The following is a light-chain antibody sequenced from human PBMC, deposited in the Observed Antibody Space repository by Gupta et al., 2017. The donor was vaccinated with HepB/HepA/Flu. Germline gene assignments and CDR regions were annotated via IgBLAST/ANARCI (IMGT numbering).Light chain of an antibody. CDR1: DIGFKS. J-gene: IGLJ2*01. CDR2: DDS. V-gene: IGLV3-21*02. Sequence: SYVLTQPPSVSGAPGETASIPGEGDDIGFKSVNWYQQKPGQAPVLVVHDDSARPSGIPERFSGSNAGNTATLTIRKVEAGEEADYYGQVWDSSDNVIFGGGTKLTVL. CDR3: QVWDSSDNVI.